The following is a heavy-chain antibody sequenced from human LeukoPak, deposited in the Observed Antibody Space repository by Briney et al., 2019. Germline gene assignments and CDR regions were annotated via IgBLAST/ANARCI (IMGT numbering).Heavy chain of an antibody. CDR2: INHSGST. D-gene: IGHD3-3*01. CDR1: GGSFSGYY. Sequence: PSETLSLTCAVYGGSFSGYYWSWIRQPPGKGLEWIGEINHSGSTNYNPPLKSRVTISVDTSKNQFSLKLSSVTAADTAVYYCARGGYYDFWSGYLGAFDIWGQGTMVTVSS. V-gene: IGHV4-34*01. CDR3: ARGGYYDFWSGYLGAFDI. J-gene: IGHJ3*02.